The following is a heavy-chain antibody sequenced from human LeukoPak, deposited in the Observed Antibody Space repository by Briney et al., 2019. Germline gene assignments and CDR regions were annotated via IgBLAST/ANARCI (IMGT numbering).Heavy chain of an antibody. CDR2: ISWNSGSI. Sequence: GGSLRLSCAASGFTFDDYAMHWVRQAPGKGLEWVSGISWNSGSIGYADSVKGRFTISRDNAKNSLYLQMNSLRAEDTAVYYCASSAGSGSYPRWGQGTLVTVSS. CDR3: ASSAGSGSYPR. D-gene: IGHD3-10*01. CDR1: GFTFDDYA. V-gene: IGHV3-9*01. J-gene: IGHJ4*02.